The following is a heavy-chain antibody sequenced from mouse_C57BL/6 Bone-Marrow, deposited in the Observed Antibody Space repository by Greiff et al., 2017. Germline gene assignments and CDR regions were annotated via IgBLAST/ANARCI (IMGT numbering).Heavy chain of an antibody. CDR2: IDPANGNT. V-gene: IGHV14-3*01. CDR3: ASYGGYDYYDSSYWYFDV. J-gene: IGHJ1*03. D-gene: IGHD1-1*01. CDR1: GFNIKNTY. Sequence: VQLQQSVAELVRPGASVKLSCTASGFNIKNTYMHWVKQRPEQGLEWIGRIDPANGNTKYAPKFQGKATITVDTSSNTAYLQLSSLTSEDTAIYYCASYGGYDYYDSSYWYFDVWGTGTTVTVSS.